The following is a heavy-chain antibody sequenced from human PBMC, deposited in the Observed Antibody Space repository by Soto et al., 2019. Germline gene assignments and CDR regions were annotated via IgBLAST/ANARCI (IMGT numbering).Heavy chain of an antibody. D-gene: IGHD3-22*01. J-gene: IGHJ4*02. CDR2: ISGSGGST. V-gene: IGHV3-23*01. CDR1: GFPFSSYA. Sequence: GGSLRLSCASSGFPFSSYAMIWVRPAPGKGLEWVSAISGSGGSTYYAESVKGRFTISRDNSKNPLYLQMNSLRAEDTAVYYCAKLSDMYVVVIHCDYWGQGTLVTVSA. CDR3: AKLSDMYVVVIHCDY.